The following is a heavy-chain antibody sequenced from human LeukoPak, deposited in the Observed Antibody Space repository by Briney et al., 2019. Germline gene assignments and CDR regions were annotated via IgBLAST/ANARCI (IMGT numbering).Heavy chain of an antibody. V-gene: IGHV3-30*02. CDR2: IRYDGSNK. D-gene: IGHD2-2*02. CDR3: AKDRRIYCSSTSCYTGDY. CDR1: GFTFSSYG. Sequence: GGSLRLSCAASGFTFSSYGMHWVRQAPGKGLEWVAFIRYDGSNKCYADSVKGRFTISRDNSKNTLYLQMNSLRAEDTAVYYCAKDRRIYCSSTSCYTGDYWGQGTLVTVSS. J-gene: IGHJ4*02.